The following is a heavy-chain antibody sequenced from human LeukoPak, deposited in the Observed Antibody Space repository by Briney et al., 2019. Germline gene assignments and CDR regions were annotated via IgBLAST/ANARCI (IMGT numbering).Heavy chain of an antibody. CDR3: ARTYYYGSGSYRNNWFDP. V-gene: IGHV1-2*06. J-gene: IGHJ5*02. CDR2: INPNSGGT. CDR1: GYTFTGYY. Sequence: ASVKVSCKASGYTFTGYYMHWVRQAPGQGLEWMGRINPNSGGTNYPQKIQGRVTMTRDTSISTAHMELSRLRSDDTAVYYCARTYYYGSGSYRNNWFDPWGQGTLVTVSS. D-gene: IGHD3-10*01.